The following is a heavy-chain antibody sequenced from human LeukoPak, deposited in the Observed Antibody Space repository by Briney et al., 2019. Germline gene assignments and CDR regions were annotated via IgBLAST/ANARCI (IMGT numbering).Heavy chain of an antibody. Sequence: SETLSLTCSVSGGSISSYYWSWIRQPPARGLEGIGYLYNGGSCNYNPSLTIQVSISVDTSKNQLSLYVRSVTAADPAAYYCARHRNGSGAGFDSFDIWGEGAMVTVSS. CDR1: GGSISSYY. CDR2: LYNGGSC. CDR3: ARHRNGSGAGFDSFDI. J-gene: IGHJ3*02. D-gene: IGHD2-8*01. V-gene: IGHV4-59*08.